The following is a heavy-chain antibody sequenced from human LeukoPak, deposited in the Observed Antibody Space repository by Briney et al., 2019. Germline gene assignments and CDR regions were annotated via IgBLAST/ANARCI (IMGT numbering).Heavy chain of an antibody. CDR2: IYYSGST. Sequence: SETLSLTCTVSGGSISSYYWSWIRQPPGKGLEWIGYIYYSGSTNYNPSLKSRVTISVDTFKNQFSLKLSSVTAADTAVYYCARADIVATNDAFDIWGQGTMVTVSS. D-gene: IGHD5-12*01. V-gene: IGHV4-59*01. CDR1: GGSISSYY. J-gene: IGHJ3*02. CDR3: ARADIVATNDAFDI.